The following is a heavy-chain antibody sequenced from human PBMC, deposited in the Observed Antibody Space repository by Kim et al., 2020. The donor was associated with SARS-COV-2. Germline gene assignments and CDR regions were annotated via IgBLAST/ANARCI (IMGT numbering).Heavy chain of an antibody. CDR1: GYIFNMHG. D-gene: IGHD3-22*01. CDR2: ISPYNGNT. Sequence: ASVKVSCKASGYIFNMHGISWVRQAPGQGLQWMGWISPYNGNTEYAQTFQDRVTMTTDTSTNTAYMELRSLRSDDTAVYYCARVTYHESSGYCFPWGQGTVVTVSS. CDR3: ARVTYHESSGYCFP. V-gene: IGHV1-18*01. J-gene: IGHJ5*02.